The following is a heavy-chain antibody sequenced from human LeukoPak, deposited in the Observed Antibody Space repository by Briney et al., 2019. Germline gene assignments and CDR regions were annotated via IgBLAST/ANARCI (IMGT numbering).Heavy chain of an antibody. V-gene: IGHV3-30-3*01. J-gene: IGHJ4*02. D-gene: IGHD6-13*01. CDR2: ISYDGSNK. CDR3: ARVRSRRIAAAAPGDY. Sequence: GGSPRLSCAASGFTFSSYAMHWVRQAPGKGLEWVAVISYDGSNKYYADSVKGRFTISRDNSKNTLYLQMNSLRAEDTAVYYCARVRSRRIAAAAPGDYWGQGTLVTVSS. CDR1: GFTFSSYA.